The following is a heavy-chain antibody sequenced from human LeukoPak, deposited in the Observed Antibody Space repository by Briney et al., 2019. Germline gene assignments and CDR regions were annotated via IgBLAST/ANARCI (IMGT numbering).Heavy chain of an antibody. D-gene: IGHD2-2*02. CDR3: ARVPGPYTTSRFDY. V-gene: IGHV1-2*02. CDR2: IDPDSGGT. J-gene: IGHJ4*02. CDR1: GYTFTGYY. Sequence: ASVKVSCKTSGYTFTGYYLHWVRQAPGQRPEWMGRIDPDSGGTHYGQKFQGRVTVTRDTSIATVYMELSGLTSDDTAVYYCARVPGPYTTSRFDYWGQGTLVTVSS.